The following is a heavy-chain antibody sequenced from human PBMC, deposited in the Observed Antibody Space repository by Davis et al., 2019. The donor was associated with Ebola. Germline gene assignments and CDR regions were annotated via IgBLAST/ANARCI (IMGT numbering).Heavy chain of an antibody. V-gene: IGHV1-69*04. CDR1: GGTFSSYT. CDR2: IIPILGIA. J-gene: IGHJ6*02. D-gene: IGHD1-1*01. CDR3: ARDGTGNWGYYYYGMDV. Sequence: SVTVSCKASGGTFSSYTISWVRQAPGQGLEWMGRIIPILGIANYAQKFQGRVTITADKSTSTAYMELSSLRSEDTAVYYCARDGTGNWGYYYYGMDVWGQGTTVTVSS.